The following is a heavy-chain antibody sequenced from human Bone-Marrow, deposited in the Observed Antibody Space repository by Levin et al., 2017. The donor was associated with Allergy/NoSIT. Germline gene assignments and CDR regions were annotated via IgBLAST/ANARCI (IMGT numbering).Heavy chain of an antibody. Sequence: GGSLRLSCAASGFSLSDHAMHWVRQAPGKGLEWVSGISWNSANIGYADSVKGRFTISRDNAQNSLYVQMNSLRHEDTAFYFCARSPDCYDSGGHSSVVDLWGQGTLVTVSS. CDR1: GFSLSDHA. D-gene: IGHD3-22*01. V-gene: IGHV3-9*01. CDR2: ISWNSANI. CDR3: ARSPDCYDSGGHSSVVDL. J-gene: IGHJ4*02.